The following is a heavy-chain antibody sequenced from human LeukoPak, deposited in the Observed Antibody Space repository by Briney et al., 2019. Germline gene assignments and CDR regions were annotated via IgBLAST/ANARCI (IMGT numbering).Heavy chain of an antibody. Sequence: SETLSLTCTVSGGSISSYYWSWIRQPPGKGLEWIGYIYYSGSTNYNPSLKSRVTISVDTSKNQFSLKLSSVTAADTAVYYCARGARYDKNWFDPWGQGTLVTVSS. V-gene: IGHV4-59*01. CDR1: GGSISSYY. J-gene: IGHJ5*02. CDR3: ARGARYDKNWFDP. CDR2: IYYSGST. D-gene: IGHD3-22*01.